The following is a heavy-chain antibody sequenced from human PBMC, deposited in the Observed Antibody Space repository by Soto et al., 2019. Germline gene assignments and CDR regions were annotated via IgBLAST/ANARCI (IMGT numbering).Heavy chain of an antibody. CDR2: LNTYNGNT. V-gene: IGHV1-18*04. CDR1: GFTFTNYG. J-gene: IGHJ4*02. CDR3: ARGMSPHYSDS. Sequence: QVQLVQSGAEMRKPGASVKVACKASGFTFTNYGISWVRQAPGQGLEWMGWLNTYNGNTNYAQMLQGRVTMTTDTSTSTAYMELRSLISDDTAVYFCARGMSPHYSDSWGQGTLVIVSS.